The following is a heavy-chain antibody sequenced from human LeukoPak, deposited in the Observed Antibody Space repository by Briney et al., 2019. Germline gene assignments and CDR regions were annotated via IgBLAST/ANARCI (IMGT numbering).Heavy chain of an antibody. D-gene: IGHD2-15*01. CDR1: GFTFSSYE. J-gene: IGHJ4*02. V-gene: IGHV3-48*03. CDR3: ARGFCSSGSCSTPFDY. CDR2: ISSSGSTI. Sequence: GGSPRLSCAASGFTFSSYEMDWVRQAPGKGLEWVSYISSSGSTIYYADSVKGRFTISRDNAKNSLYLQMNSLRAEDTAVYYCARGFCSSGSCSTPFDYWGQGTLVTVSS.